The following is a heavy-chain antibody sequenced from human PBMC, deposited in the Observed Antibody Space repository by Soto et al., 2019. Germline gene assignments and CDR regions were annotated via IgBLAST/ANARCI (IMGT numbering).Heavy chain of an antibody. J-gene: IGHJ6*02. CDR2: MSGSDGNT. CDR1: GFTLSNYA. D-gene: IGHD3-3*01. CDR3: AKDDXSSVYGVGEVFYYAMEV. V-gene: IGHV3-23*01. Sequence: PGGSLRLSCAVSGFTLSNYAMSWVRQAPGKGLEWVSAMSGSDGNTYYADSVKGRFTISRDNSKNTLYLKMNSLRAEDTAIYYCAKDDXSSVYGVGEVFYYAMEVWGQGTTVTVSS.